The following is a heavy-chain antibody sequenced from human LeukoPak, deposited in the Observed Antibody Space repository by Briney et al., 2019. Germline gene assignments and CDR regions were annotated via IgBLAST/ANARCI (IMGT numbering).Heavy chain of an antibody. CDR3: AKDGYSSGWTEIDY. J-gene: IGHJ4*02. CDR1: GFTFSSYE. Sequence: PGGSLRLSCAASGFTFSSYEMNWVRQAPGKGLEWVSAISGSGGSTYYADSVKGRFTISRDNSKNTLYLQMNSLRAEDTAVYYCAKDGYSSGWTEIDYWGQGTLVTVSS. CDR2: ISGSGGST. V-gene: IGHV3-23*01. D-gene: IGHD6-19*01.